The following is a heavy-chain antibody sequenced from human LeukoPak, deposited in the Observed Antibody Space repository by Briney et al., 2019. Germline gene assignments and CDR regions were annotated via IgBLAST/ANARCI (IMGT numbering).Heavy chain of an antibody. CDR2: IRYDGSNK. Sequence: PGGSLRLSCAASGFPFSYYGMHWVRQAPGKGLEWVAFIRYDGSNKYYADSVKGRFTISRDNSKNTLYLQMNSLRAEDTAVYYCAKVDDYGDYTVDYWGQGTLVTVSS. D-gene: IGHD4-17*01. V-gene: IGHV3-30*02. CDR3: AKVDDYGDYTVDY. J-gene: IGHJ4*02. CDR1: GFPFSYYG.